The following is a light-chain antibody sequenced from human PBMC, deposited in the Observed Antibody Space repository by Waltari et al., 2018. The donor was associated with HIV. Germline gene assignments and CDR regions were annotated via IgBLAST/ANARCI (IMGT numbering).Light chain of an antibody. J-gene: IGKJ1*01. CDR1: QSIDYY. V-gene: IGKV1-39*01. CDR3: QQSYITPRT. Sequence: DIQMTQSPSSLSASVGDRVTITFRASQSIDYYLNWYQQKPGKAPNLLIHAASTLQSGVPSRFSGSGSGTEFTLTISSLQPEDFATYYCQQSYITPRTFGLGTKVEI. CDR2: AAS.